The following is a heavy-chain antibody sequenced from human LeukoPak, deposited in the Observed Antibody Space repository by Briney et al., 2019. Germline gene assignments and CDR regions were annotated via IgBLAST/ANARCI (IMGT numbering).Heavy chain of an antibody. V-gene: IGHV4-61*01. CDR3: ARDSSSTFSP. J-gene: IGHJ5*02. Sequence: SETLSLTCTVSGGSVSSGSYYWSWIRQPPGKGLEWIGYIYYSGSTNYNLSLKGRVTISVDTSKNQFSLKLSSVTAADTAVYYCARDSSSTFSPWGQGTLVTVSS. CDR2: IYYSGST. D-gene: IGHD2-2*01. CDR1: GGSVSSGSYY.